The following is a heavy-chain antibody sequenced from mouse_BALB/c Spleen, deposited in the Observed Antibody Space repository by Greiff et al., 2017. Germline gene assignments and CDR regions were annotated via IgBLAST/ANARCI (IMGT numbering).Heavy chain of an antibody. V-gene: IGHV1S81*02. D-gene: IGHD1-1*01. Sequence: VQLQQPGAELVKPGASVKLSCKASGYTFTSYYMYWVKQRPGQGLEWIGGINPSNGGTNFNEKFKSKATLTVDKSSSTAYMQLSSLTSEDSAVYYCTRSSTPYYSAMDYWGQGTSVTVSS. CDR3: TRSSTPYYSAMDY. CDR2: INPSNGGT. CDR1: GYTFTSYY. J-gene: IGHJ4*01.